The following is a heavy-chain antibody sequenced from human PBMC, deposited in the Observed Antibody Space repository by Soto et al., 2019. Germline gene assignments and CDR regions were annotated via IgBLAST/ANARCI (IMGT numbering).Heavy chain of an antibody. CDR3: ARGNPKTTHPGSTEYYFDY. J-gene: IGHJ4*02. CDR1: GYTFTGYY. D-gene: IGHD1-26*01. V-gene: IGHV1-2*04. Sequence: ASVKVSCNASGYTFTGYYMHWVRQAPGQGLEWMGWINPNSGGTNYAQKFQGWVTMTRDTSISTAYMELSRLRSDDTAVYYCARGNPKTTHPGSTEYYFDYWGQGTLVTVSS. CDR2: INPNSGGT.